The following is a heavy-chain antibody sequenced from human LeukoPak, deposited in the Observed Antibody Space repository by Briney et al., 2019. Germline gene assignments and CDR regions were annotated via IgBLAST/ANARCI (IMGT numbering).Heavy chain of an antibody. CDR1: GYSISSGYY. J-gene: IGHJ4*02. CDR2: IYHSGST. V-gene: IGHV4-38-2*02. CDR3: ARKPTFGYSYGGGFDY. D-gene: IGHD5-18*01. Sequence: SETLSLTCTVSGYSISSGYYWGWIRQPPGKGLEWIGSIYHSGSTYYNPSLKSRVTISVDTSKNQFSLKLSSVTAADTAVYYCARKPTFGYSYGGGFDYWGQGTLVTVSS.